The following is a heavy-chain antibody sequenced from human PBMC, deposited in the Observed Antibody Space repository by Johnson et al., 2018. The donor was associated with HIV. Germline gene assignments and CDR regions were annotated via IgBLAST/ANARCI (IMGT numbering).Heavy chain of an antibody. Sequence: VQLVESGGGLVQPGGSLRLSCAASGFTFSTYWMHWVRQAPGKGLVWVSRINGDGSSANYADSVKGRFTASRDNAKNTLYLQMNSLRAEDTAVYYCARECQYYYDTSGCTYDAFDIWGQGTMVTVSS. CDR1: GFTFSTYW. CDR2: INGDGSSA. D-gene: IGHD3-22*01. CDR3: ARECQYYYDTSGCTYDAFDI. J-gene: IGHJ3*02. V-gene: IGHV3-74*01.